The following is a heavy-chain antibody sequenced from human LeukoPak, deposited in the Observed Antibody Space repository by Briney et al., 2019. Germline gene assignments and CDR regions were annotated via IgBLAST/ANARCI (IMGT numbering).Heavy chain of an antibody. CDR1: GGSISSSSYY. V-gene: IGHV4-39*01. CDR3: ARHSAVNYYDFWSGTVGYMDV. D-gene: IGHD3-3*01. Sequence: SEILSLTCTVSGGSISSSSYYWGWIRQPPGKGLEWIGSIYYSGSTYYNPSLKSRVTISVDTSKNQFSLKLSSVTAADTAVYYCARHSAVNYYDFWSGTVGYMDVWGKGTTVTVSS. J-gene: IGHJ6*03. CDR2: IYYSGST.